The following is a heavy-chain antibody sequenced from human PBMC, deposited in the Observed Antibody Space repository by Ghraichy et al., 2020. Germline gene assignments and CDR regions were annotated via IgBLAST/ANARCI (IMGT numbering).Heavy chain of an antibody. V-gene: IGHV3-72*01. CDR2: IRNRARGHTT. Sequence: GEFLNLSCGTSGFRFSDYSMDWVRQAPGKGLEWIARIRNRARGHTTEYAASVRGRFIISRDDSSNILYLQMNSLKIEDTAVYYCARDTGTYRGLVHWGRGTLVTVSS. D-gene: IGHD3/OR15-3a*01. J-gene: IGHJ1*01. CDR1: GFRFSDYS. CDR3: ARDTGTYRGLVH.